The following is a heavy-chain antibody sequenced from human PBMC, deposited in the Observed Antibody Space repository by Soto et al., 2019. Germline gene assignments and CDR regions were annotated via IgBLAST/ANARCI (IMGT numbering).Heavy chain of an antibody. V-gene: IGHV4-39*01. D-gene: IGHD4-17*01. CDR1: GGSISSSSYY. CDR3: AVTTVTSDWFDP. Sequence: QLQLQESGPGLVKPSETLSLTCTVSGGSISSSSYYWGWIRQPPGKGLEWIGSIGSTYYNPSLKSRVTISVDTSKNQFSLKLSSVTAADTAVYYCAVTTVTSDWFDPWGQGTLVTVSS. CDR2: IGST. J-gene: IGHJ5*02.